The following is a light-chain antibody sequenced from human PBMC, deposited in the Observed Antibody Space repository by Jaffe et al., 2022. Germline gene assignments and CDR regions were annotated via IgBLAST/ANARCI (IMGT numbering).Light chain of an antibody. J-gene: IGLJ3*02. Sequence: QSVLTQPPSASGTPGQRVTISCSGSSSNIGINYVYWYQQFPGTAPKLLVYRNNQRPSGVPDRFSGSKSGTSASLAISGLRSEDEADYYCAAWDDSLSGWVFGGGTKLTVL. CDR1: SSNIGINY. CDR2: RNN. V-gene: IGLV1-47*01. CDR3: AAWDDSLSGWV.